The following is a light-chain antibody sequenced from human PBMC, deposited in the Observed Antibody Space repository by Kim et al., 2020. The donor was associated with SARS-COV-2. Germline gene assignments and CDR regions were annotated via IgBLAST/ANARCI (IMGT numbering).Light chain of an antibody. Sequence: GQKVSISCAGRTSNIGTNHVSWYQQFPGTAPRLLIYDNDKRPSGIPDRVSGSKSGTSGTLAITKLETGDEADYYCATWDTDLNGVVFGGGTKVTAL. J-gene: IGLJ2*01. CDR1: TSNIGTNH. V-gene: IGLV1-51*01. CDR3: ATWDTDLNGVV. CDR2: DND.